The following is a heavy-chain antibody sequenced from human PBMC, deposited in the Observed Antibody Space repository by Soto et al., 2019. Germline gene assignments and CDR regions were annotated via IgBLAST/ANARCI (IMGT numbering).Heavy chain of an antibody. Sequence: ASVKVSCKASGYTFTGHYIHWVRQAPEQGPEWMGEIGPESGATRYAQKFQGRVTMTRDMSITTVYMELNNLSPDDTAVYYCGKGRSGQIVVFYWGQGTPVTVSS. J-gene: IGHJ4*02. CDR3: GKGRSGQIVVFY. CDR2: IGPESGAT. CDR1: GYTFTGHY. V-gene: IGHV1-2*02. D-gene: IGHD1-26*01.